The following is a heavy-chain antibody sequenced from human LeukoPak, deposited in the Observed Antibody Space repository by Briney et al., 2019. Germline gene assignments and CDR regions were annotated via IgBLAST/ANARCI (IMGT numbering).Heavy chain of an antibody. CDR3: ARDSRPRDVHTQNYYYYGMDV. V-gene: IGHV1-2*02. CDR2: INPNSGGT. Sequence: ASVKVSCKASGYTFTGYYMHWMRQAPGQGLEWMGWINPNSGGTNYAQKFQGRVTMTRDTSISTAYMELSRLRSDDTAVYYCARDSRPRDVHTQNYYYYGMDVWGQGTTVTVSS. J-gene: IGHJ6*02. CDR1: GYTFTGYY. D-gene: IGHD2-21*02.